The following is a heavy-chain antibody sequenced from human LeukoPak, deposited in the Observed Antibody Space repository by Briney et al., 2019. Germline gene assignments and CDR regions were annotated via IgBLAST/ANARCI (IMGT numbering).Heavy chain of an antibody. D-gene: IGHD3-22*01. CDR3: ASAIGSGYYYDY. CDR2: IYTSGSR. Sequence: SETLSLTCTVSGGSISSGSYYWSWIRQPAGKGLEWIGRIYTSGSRNYNPSLKSRVTISVDTSKNQFSLKLSSVTAADTAVYYCASAIGSGYYYDYWGQGTLVTVSS. V-gene: IGHV4-61*02. J-gene: IGHJ4*02. CDR1: GGSISSGSYY.